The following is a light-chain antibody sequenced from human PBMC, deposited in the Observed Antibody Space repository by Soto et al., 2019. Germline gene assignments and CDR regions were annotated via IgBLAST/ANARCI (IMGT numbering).Light chain of an antibody. V-gene: IGLV2-23*02. CDR1: SSNVGSYNF. J-gene: IGLJ3*02. Sequence: QSALTQPASVSGSPGQSITISCTRTSSNVGSYNFVSWYQQHPGQAPKLLIFDVSERPSGLSNRFSGSKSGNTASLTISGLRAEDEADYYCCSFASSGTWVFGGGTKLTVL. CDR3: CSFASSGTWV. CDR2: DVS.